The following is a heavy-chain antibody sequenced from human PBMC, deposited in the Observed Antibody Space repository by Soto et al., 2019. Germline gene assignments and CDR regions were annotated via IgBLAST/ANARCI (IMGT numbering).Heavy chain of an antibody. J-gene: IGHJ3*02. CDR2: IYYSGST. Sequence: SETLSLTCTVSGGSISSSSYYWGWIRQPPGKGLEWIGSIYYSGSTYYNPSLKSRVTISVDTSKNQFSLKLSSVTAADTAVYYCARSALYYYDSSGYYPGGAFDIWGQGTMVTVPS. V-gene: IGHV4-39*01. CDR3: ARSALYYYDSSGYYPGGAFDI. D-gene: IGHD3-22*01. CDR1: GGSISSSSYY.